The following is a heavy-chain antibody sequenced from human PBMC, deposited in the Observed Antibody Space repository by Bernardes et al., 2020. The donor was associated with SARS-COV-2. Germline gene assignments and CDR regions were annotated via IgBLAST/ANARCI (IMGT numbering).Heavy chain of an antibody. D-gene: IGHD3-10*01. CDR3: AKSLNYYGSGSNS. V-gene: IGHV3-23*01. CDR1: GFAFRSSA. CDR2: ISGSGAGT. Sequence: GGSLRLSCAASGFAFRSSAMLWVRQAPGQGLAWVSGISGSGAGTYYADSVKGRFTISRDNSKNTLYLQMNSLRAEDTAIYYCAKSLNYYGSGSNSWGQGTLVTVSS. J-gene: IGHJ4*02.